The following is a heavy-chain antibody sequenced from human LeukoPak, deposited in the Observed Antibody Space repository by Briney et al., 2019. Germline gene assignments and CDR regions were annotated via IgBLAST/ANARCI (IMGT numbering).Heavy chain of an antibody. CDR2: ISGDGGST. D-gene: IGHD2-15*01. Sequence: GGSLRLSCAASGFTFDDYAMHWVRQAPGKGLEWVSLISGDGGSTYYADSVKGRFTISRDNSKNSLYLQMNSLRTEDTALYYCAKDRPSAYGGYRSGGSCYGNWFDPWGQGTLVTVSS. V-gene: IGHV3-43*02. CDR3: AKDRPSAYGGYRSGGSCYGNWFDP. J-gene: IGHJ5*02. CDR1: GFTFDDYA.